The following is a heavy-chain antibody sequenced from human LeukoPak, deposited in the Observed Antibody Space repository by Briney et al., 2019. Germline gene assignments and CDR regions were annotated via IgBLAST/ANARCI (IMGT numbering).Heavy chain of an antibody. CDR2: IYPGDSDT. CDR1: GYSFTSYW. V-gene: IGHV5-51*01. J-gene: IGHJ3*02. Sequence: GESLKISCKGSGYSFTSYWIGWVRQMPGKGLEWMGIIYPGDSDTRYSPSFQGQVTTSADKSIGTAYLQWSSLKASDTAMYYCARLYYYDSSGYYYRYQTFDIWGQGTMVTVSS. D-gene: IGHD3-22*01. CDR3: ARLYYYDSSGYYYRYQTFDI.